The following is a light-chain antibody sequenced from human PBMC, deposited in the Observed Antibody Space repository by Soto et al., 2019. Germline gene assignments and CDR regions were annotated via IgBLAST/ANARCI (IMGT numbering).Light chain of an antibody. CDR2: EVS. Sequence: QSALTQPASVSGSPGQSITISCSGTSSDVGGYNYVSWYQQHPGKAPKLMIYEVSKRPSGVSNRFSGSKSGNTASLTISGLQDDDEAHYYCSSYTSSSTYVFGTGTKLTVL. CDR1: SSDVGGYNY. J-gene: IGLJ1*01. CDR3: SSYTSSSTYV. V-gene: IGLV2-14*01.